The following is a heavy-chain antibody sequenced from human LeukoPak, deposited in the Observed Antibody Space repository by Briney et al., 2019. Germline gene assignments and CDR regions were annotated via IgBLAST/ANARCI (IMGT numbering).Heavy chain of an antibody. D-gene: IGHD6-13*01. V-gene: IGHV1-46*01. CDR3: ARVSDGFRGRAAAGYHAFDI. Sequence: GASVKVSCKASGYTFSLYYLHWVRQAPGQGPEWMGMINPGDGSTTYRQKFQGRVTITADKSTNTADMELSSLRSEDTAVYYCARVSDGFRGRAAAGYHAFDIWGQGTMV. CDR1: GYTFSLYY. J-gene: IGHJ3*02. CDR2: INPGDGST.